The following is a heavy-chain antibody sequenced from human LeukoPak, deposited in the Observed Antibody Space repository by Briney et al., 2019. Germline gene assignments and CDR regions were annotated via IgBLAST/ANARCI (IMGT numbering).Heavy chain of an antibody. D-gene: IGHD3-16*02. CDR1: GFTFSSYS. CDR3: ARSSLYDYVWGSYRYFDY. J-gene: IGHJ4*02. V-gene: IGHV3-48*01. Sequence: GGSLRLSCAASGFTFSSYSMNWVRQAPGKGLEWVSYIRSSSSTIYYADSVKGRFTISTDNANNSLYLQMNSLRAEDTAVYYCARSSLYDYVWGSYRYFDYWGQGTLVTVSS. CDR2: IRSSSSTI.